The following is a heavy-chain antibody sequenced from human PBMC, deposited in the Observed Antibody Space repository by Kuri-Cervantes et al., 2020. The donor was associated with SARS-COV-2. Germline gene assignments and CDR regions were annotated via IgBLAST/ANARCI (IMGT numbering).Heavy chain of an antibody. Sequence: SETLSLTCTVSGGSISSSSYYWGWIRQPPGKGLEWIGSIYYSGSTYYNPSLKSRVTISVDTSKNQFSLKLSSVTAADTAVYYCAREEKDTAMGEYYYYGMDVWGQGTTVTVSS. CDR2: IYYSGST. J-gene: IGHJ6*02. D-gene: IGHD5-18*01. CDR1: GGSISSSSYY. V-gene: IGHV4-39*01. CDR3: AREEKDTAMGEYYYYGMDV.